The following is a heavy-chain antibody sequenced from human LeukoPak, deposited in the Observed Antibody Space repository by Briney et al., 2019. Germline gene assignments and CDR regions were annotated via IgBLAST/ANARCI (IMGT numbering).Heavy chain of an antibody. CDR2: IYPGDSDT. CDR1: GSSFTSYW. CDR3: ARHQPQDGTTYYFDY. Sequence: GESLQISCKGSGSSFTSYWIGGGRRRPGKGLEGMGIIYPGDSDTRYSPSFQGQVTISADKSISTAYLQWSSLKASDTAMYYCARHQPQDGTTYYFDYWGQGTLVTVSS. D-gene: IGHD1-1*01. J-gene: IGHJ4*02. V-gene: IGHV5-51*01.